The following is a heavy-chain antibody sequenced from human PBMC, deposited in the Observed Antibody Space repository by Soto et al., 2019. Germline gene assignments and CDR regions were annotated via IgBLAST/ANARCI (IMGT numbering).Heavy chain of an antibody. CDR1: GGTFSSYA. D-gene: IGHD2-2*01. CDR2: IIPIFGTA. CDR3: AGDTDIVVVPAALPNGYDCDGMDV. J-gene: IGHJ6*02. V-gene: IGHV1-69*13. Sequence: ASVKVSCKASGGTFSSYAISWVRQAPGQGLEWMGGIIPIFGTANYAQKFQGRVTITADESTSTAYMELSSLRSEDTAVYYCAGDTDIVVVPAALPNGYDCDGMDVWGQGTTVPVS.